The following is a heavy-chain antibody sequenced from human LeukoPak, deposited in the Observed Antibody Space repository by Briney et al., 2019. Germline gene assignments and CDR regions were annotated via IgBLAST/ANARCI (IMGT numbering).Heavy chain of an antibody. CDR2: ISYDASNK. CDR3: ARDGKYYYDSSGLDY. Sequence: GGSLRLSCAASGFTFSTYAMHWVRQAPGKGLEGVAVISYDASNKYYADSVKGRFTISRDNSKNTLYLQMNSLRAEDTAVYYCARDGKYYYDSSGLDYWGQGTLVTVSS. CDR1: GFTFSTYA. J-gene: IGHJ4*02. V-gene: IGHV3-30-3*01. D-gene: IGHD3-22*01.